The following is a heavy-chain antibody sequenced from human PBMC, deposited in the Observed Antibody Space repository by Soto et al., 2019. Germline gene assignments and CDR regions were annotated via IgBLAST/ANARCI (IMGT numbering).Heavy chain of an antibody. CDR3: ARVRSSGWYGWFDP. CDR2: IYYSGSA. CDR1: GGSVSSDNYY. V-gene: IGHV4-61*01. J-gene: IGHJ5*02. D-gene: IGHD6-19*01. Sequence: SETLSLTCTVSGGSVSSDNYYWTWIRQPPGKGLEWIGYIYYSGSANYNPSLKSRVTMSVDTSKNQFSLNLSSATAADTAVYYCARVRSSGWYGWFDPWGQGTQVTVSS.